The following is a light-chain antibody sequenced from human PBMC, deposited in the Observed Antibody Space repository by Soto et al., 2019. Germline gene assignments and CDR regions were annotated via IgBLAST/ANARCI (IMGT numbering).Light chain of an antibody. J-gene: IGLJ3*02. CDR1: SSDVGGYNY. Sequence: QSALTQPRSVSGSPGQSVTISCTGTSSDVGGYNYVSWYQKYPGKAPKLMIYDVNKWPSGVPDRFSGSKSGTTASLTISGLQAEDEADYYCCSYAGSYTWVFGGGTKLTVL. CDR3: CSYAGSYTWV. CDR2: DVN. V-gene: IGLV2-11*01.